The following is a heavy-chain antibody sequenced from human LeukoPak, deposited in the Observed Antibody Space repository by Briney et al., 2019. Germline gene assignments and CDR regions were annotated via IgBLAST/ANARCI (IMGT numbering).Heavy chain of an antibody. CDR2: ISSSVTTI. Sequence: GGSLRLSCAASGFTFSYYEMNWVRQAPGKGLEWVSYISSSVTTINYADSVKGRFTISRDNAKYSLYLQMNSLRAEDTAVYYCARGGYCSGGICCSYNAFDVWGQGTMVTVSS. D-gene: IGHD2-15*01. V-gene: IGHV3-48*03. CDR1: GFTFSYYE. J-gene: IGHJ3*01. CDR3: ARGGYCSGGICCSYNAFDV.